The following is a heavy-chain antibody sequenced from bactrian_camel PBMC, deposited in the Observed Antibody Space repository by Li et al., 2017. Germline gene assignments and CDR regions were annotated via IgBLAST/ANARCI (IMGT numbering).Heavy chain of an antibody. V-gene: IGHV3S40*01. CDR3: AKLLKGPSANHY. Sequence: VQLVESGGGFAQPGGSLRLSCAASGLTFSSYGMTWVRQNPGKGLEWVSGINSDGTNAYYRDSLKGRFTISRENAKPTVYPQLNSLKTEDMAMYYCAKLLKGPSANHYWGQGTQVTVS. J-gene: IGHJ4*01. CDR1: GLTFSSYG. CDR2: INSDGTNA. D-gene: IGHD8*01.